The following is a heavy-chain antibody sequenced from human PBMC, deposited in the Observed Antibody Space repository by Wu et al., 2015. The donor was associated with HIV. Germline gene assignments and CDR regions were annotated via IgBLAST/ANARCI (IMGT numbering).Heavy chain of an antibody. CDR1: GYTFTSYD. CDR2: MNPNNGNT. D-gene: IGHD3/OR15-3a*01. Sequence: QVQLVQSGAEVKKPGASVKVSCKASGYTFTSYDINWVRQATGQGLEWMGWMNPNNGNTGYSQKLQGRVTMTRNTSINTAYMELSSLTSEDTALYYCARVLKDSDDYWAWFDPGAREPWSPSPQ. CDR3: ARVLKDSDDYWAWFDP. J-gene: IGHJ5*02. V-gene: IGHV1-8*01.